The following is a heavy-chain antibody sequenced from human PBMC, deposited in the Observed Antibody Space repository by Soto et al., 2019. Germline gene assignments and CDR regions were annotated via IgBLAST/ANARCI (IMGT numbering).Heavy chain of an antibody. CDR2: IYHGGYT. D-gene: IGHD4-17*01. CDR1: GGSISSGGYS. J-gene: IGHJ6*02. V-gene: IGHV4-30-2*01. Sequence: QLQLQESGSGLVKPSQTLSLTCAVSGGSISSGGYSWSWIRQPPGKGLEWIGYIYHGGYTYYNPSLKSRVDLSVDRSKNQFSLKLSSVTAADTAVYYCARAHYGDYGYGMDVWGQGTTVTVSS. CDR3: ARAHYGDYGYGMDV.